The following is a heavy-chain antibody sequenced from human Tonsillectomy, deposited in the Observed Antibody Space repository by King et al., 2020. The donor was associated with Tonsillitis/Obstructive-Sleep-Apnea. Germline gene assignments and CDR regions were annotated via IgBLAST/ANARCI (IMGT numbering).Heavy chain of an antibody. Sequence: VQLVESGAEVKKPGASVKVSCKASGYTFSGYYMHWVRQAPGQGLEWMGWINPNSGGTKYAQKFQGRVTMIRDTSISTAYMELRRLRSDDTAVYYCARDRGVDSDYDSDHWGQGTLVTVSS. D-gene: IGHD5-12*01. CDR1: GYTFSGYY. V-gene: IGHV1-2*02. CDR2: INPNSGGT. CDR3: ARDRGVDSDYDSDH. J-gene: IGHJ1*01.